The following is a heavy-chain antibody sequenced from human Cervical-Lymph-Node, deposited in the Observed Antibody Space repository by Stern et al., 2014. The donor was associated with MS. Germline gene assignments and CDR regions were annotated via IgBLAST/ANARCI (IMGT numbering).Heavy chain of an antibody. CDR1: GYTFRSYA. V-gene: IGHV1-3*01. CDR3: ARDLKEGNIMYYYGLDV. Sequence: VQLVESGAEVKKPGASVKVSCRASGYTFRSYAVHWVRQAPGQRPEWLGWIKPGNGNTRYSQKFQGRVTITRDTSANVVYLELSSLRSQDTAVYYCARDLKEGNIMYYYGLDVWGQGTTVTVSS. D-gene: IGHD2/OR15-2a*01. CDR2: IKPGNGNT. J-gene: IGHJ6*01.